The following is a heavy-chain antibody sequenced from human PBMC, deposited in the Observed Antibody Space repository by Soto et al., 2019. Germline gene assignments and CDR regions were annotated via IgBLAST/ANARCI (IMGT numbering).Heavy chain of an antibody. V-gene: IGHV4-30-4*01. CDR1: GGSISSGDYY. CDR2: IYYSGST. CDR3: ARGPHGVVVPAAIPN. D-gene: IGHD2-2*02. J-gene: IGHJ4*02. Sequence: SETLSLTCTVSGGSISSGDYYWSWIRQPPGKGLEWIGYIYYSGSTYYNPSLKSRVTISVDTSKNQFSLKLSSVTAADTAVYYCARGPHGVVVPAAIPNWGQGTQVTVSS.